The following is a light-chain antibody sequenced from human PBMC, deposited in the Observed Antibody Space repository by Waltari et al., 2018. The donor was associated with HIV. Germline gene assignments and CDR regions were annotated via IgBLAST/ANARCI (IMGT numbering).Light chain of an antibody. J-gene: IGKJ2*01. V-gene: IGKV1-33*01. CDR1: QGISNY. CDR2: DAS. CDR3: QEYDNRPMYT. Sequence: DIQMTQSPSSLSASVGDRVTITCQASQGISNYLNWYQQKPGQAPKLLIYDASHLEIGVPSRFSGSGSGTDFTFTISSLQSEDIATYYCQEYDNRPMYTFGQGTKVEIK.